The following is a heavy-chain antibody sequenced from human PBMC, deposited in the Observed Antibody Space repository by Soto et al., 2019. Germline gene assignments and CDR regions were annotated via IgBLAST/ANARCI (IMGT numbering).Heavy chain of an antibody. Sequence: QVQLVESGGGLVKSGGSLRLSCAASGFTFSDYYMSWIRQAPGKGLEWVSYISSSGPPIYYADSVKGRFIIPRDNTKNSLYLQMNSRRAEDTAGYSCARPYFSYYGIVVWGQGTTVIVSS. CDR3: ARPYFSYYGIVV. CDR2: ISSSGPPI. J-gene: IGHJ6*02. D-gene: IGHD3-10*01. V-gene: IGHV3-11*01. CDR1: GFTFSDYY.